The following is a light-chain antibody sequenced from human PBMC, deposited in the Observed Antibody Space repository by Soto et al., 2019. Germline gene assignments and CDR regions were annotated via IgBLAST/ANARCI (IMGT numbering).Light chain of an antibody. Sequence: DIVLTQSPGTLSLSPGERATLSCRASQTVGDSYLAWYQQKPGQAPRLLISGASTMATGIPDRFSGSGSGTDFTLTIGRLEPEDFAVYYCQQYGSSPRTFGQGTKVEIK. CDR1: QTVGDSY. CDR2: GAS. V-gene: IGKV3-20*01. CDR3: QQYGSSPRT. J-gene: IGKJ1*01.